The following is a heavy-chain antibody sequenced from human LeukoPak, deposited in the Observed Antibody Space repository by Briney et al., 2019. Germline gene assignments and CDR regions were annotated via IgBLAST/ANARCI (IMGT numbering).Heavy chain of an antibody. CDR1: GFTFSSYG. CDR2: IRYDGSNK. D-gene: IGHD2-2*01. CDR3: AKDWKGPAPRGNWFDP. J-gene: IGHJ5*02. Sequence: GGSLRLSCAASGFTFSSYGMHWVRQAPGKGLDWVAFIRYDGSNKYYADSVKGRFTISRDNSKNTLYLQMNSLRAEDTAVYYCAKDWKGPAPRGNWFDPWGQGTLVTVSS. V-gene: IGHV3-30*02.